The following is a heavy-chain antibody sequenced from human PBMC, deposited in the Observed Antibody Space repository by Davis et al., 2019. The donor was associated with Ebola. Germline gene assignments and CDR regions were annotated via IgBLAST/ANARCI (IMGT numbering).Heavy chain of an antibody. CDR1: GFTFSSYG. CDR3: VTESIAAAGTLFYYYGMDV. Sequence: GESLKISCAASGFTFSSYGMHWVRQAPGKGLEWVSVIYSGGSTYYADSVKGRFTISRDNSKNTLYLQMHSLRAEDTAVYYCVTESIAAAGTLFYYYGMDVWGQGTTVTVSS. D-gene: IGHD6-13*01. V-gene: IGHV3-53*01. CDR2: IYSGGST. J-gene: IGHJ6*02.